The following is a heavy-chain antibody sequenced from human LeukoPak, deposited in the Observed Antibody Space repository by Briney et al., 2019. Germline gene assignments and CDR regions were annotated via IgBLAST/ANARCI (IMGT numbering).Heavy chain of an antibody. CDR3: AKDQWEYCSGGSCYSFDY. V-gene: IGHV3-30*18. J-gene: IGHJ4*02. Sequence: GGSLRLSCATSGFTFSSYGMHWVRQAPGKGLEWVAVISYDGSNKYYADSVKGRFTISRDNSKNTLYLQMNSLRAEDTAVYYCAKDQWEYCSGGSCYSFDYWGQGTLVTVSS. D-gene: IGHD2-15*01. CDR1: GFTFSSYG. CDR2: ISYDGSNK.